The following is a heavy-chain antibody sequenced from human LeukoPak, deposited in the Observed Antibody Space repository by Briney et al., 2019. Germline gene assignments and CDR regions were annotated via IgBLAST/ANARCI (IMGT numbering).Heavy chain of an antibody. CDR3: ARYDYVWGSYDYYYYMDV. Sequence: GGSLRLSCAASGFTFSNSNMNWVRQAPGKGLEWVSSISSSSSYIYYADSVKGRFTISRDNAKNSLYLQMNSLRAEDTAVYYCARYDYVWGSYDYYYYMDVWGKGTTVTISS. D-gene: IGHD3-16*01. J-gene: IGHJ6*03. V-gene: IGHV3-21*01. CDR2: ISSSSSYI. CDR1: GFTFSNSN.